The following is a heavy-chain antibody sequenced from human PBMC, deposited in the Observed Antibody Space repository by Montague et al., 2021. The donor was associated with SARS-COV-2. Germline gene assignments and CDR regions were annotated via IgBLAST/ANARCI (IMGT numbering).Heavy chain of an antibody. V-gene: IGHV4-34*01. CDR1: GTSFSGYY. CDR3: ARLRDGVVPSPILGVGPYYSYCYMDV. J-gene: IGHJ6*03. CDR2: INHGGST. Sequence: SETLSLTCAVHGTSFSGYYWNWIRQPPGKGLEWIGEINHGGSTKYSPSLKSRLTISADTSNNQFSLKLTSVAAADTAVYYCARLRDGVVPSPILGVGPYYSYCYMDVWGRGTTVTVSS. D-gene: IGHD3-10*01.